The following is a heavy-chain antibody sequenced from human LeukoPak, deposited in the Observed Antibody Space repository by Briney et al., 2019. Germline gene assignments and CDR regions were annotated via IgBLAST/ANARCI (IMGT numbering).Heavy chain of an antibody. V-gene: IGHV3-21*01. Sequence: GGSLRLSCAATGFTLSGHSMNWVRQAPGKGLDWVSSISPTSAYIYYQDSVKGRFTISRDNAKNSLYLQMNSLRAEDTAVYYCARVGIAAAFIDYWGQGTLVTVYS. CDR1: GFTLSGHS. D-gene: IGHD6-13*01. J-gene: IGHJ4*02. CDR2: ISPTSAYI. CDR3: ARVGIAAAFIDY.